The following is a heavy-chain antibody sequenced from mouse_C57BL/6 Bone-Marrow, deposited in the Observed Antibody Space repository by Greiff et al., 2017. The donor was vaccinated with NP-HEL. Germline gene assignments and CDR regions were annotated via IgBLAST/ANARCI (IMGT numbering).Heavy chain of an antibody. CDR2: IRSKSNNYAT. CDR1: GFSFNTYA. Sequence: EVQLVESGGGLVQPKGSLKLSCAASGFSFNTYAMNWVRQAPGKGLEWVARIRSKSNNYATSYADSVKDRLTISRADSESMLYLQMNNCKTEDTAMYYCVGPAIYYGNHYAMGDWGKGTSGTVSS. J-gene: IGHJ4*01. CDR3: VGPAIYYGNHYAMGD. D-gene: IGHD2-1*01. V-gene: IGHV10-1*01.